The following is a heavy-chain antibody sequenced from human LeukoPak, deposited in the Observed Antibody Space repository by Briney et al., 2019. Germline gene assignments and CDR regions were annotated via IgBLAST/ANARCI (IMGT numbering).Heavy chain of an antibody. J-gene: IGHJ4*02. CDR3: AKDRETTASGTFDF. D-gene: IGHD6-13*01. CDR1: GFTFNNYG. Sequence: PGGSLRLSCAASGFTFNNYGMHYVRQAPGKGLEWVAVISDDGRNKNYADSVKCRFTISRDSSNNTLYLQMNSLRAEDTGVYFCAKDRETTASGTFDFRGQGTLVTVSS. CDR2: ISDDGRNK. V-gene: IGHV3-30*18.